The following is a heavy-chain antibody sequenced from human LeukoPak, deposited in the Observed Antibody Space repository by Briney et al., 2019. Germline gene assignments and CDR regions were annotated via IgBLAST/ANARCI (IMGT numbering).Heavy chain of an antibody. D-gene: IGHD2-2*01. CDR3: ARVAGVGYCSSTSCFNWFDP. Sequence: GGSLRLSCAASGFTVSSNYMSWVRQAPGKGLEWVSVIYSGGSTYYADSVKGRFTISRDNSKNTLYLQMNSLRAEDTAVYYCARVAGVGYCSSTSCFNWFDPWGQGTLVTVSS. CDR2: IYSGGST. V-gene: IGHV3-53*01. J-gene: IGHJ5*02. CDR1: GFTVSSNY.